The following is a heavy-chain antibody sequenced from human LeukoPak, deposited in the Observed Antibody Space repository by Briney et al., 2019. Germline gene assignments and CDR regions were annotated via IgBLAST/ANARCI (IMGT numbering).Heavy chain of an antibody. J-gene: IGHJ5*02. CDR2: IKHSGST. V-gene: IGHV4-34*01. CDR1: GGSFSGYY. Sequence: ASETLSLTCAVYGGSFSGYYWSWIRQPPGKGRNWIGEIKHSGSTNYNPSLKSRVTISVDTYKKQLSLKLSSVTAADTAVYYCARAPLPRSWFDPWGQGTLVTVSS. CDR3: ARAPLPRSWFDP. D-gene: IGHD1-26*01.